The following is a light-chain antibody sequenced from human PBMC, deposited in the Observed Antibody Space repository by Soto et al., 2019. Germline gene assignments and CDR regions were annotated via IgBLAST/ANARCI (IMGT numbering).Light chain of an antibody. CDR3: QQRKKWPPLT. V-gene: IGKV3-11*01. J-gene: IGKJ4*01. CDR2: DAS. Sequence: EIVLTQSPATLSLSPGERAALSCRASETVDSFLAWYQQKPGQAPRLLIYDASKRATGLPARFSGSGSGTDFTLKISSLEPEDFAVYYCQQRKKWPPLTFGGGTKVEIK. CDR1: ETVDSF.